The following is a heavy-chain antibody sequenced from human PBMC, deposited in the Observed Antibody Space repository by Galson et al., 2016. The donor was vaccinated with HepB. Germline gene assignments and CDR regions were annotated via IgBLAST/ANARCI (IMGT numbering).Heavy chain of an antibody. D-gene: IGHD1-1*01. V-gene: IGHV4-39*01. Sequence: SETLSLTCTVSGGSISSSNYFWGWIRQPPGKGLEWIGNFYNSGSTSYNPSLQSRVTISVDTSKNRISLKVTSVTAADTAVYYCVRTVNWNPGGVFDIWGQGTTVTVSS. CDR3: VRTVNWNPGGVFDI. J-gene: IGHJ3*02. CDR1: GGSISSSNYF. CDR2: FYNSGST.